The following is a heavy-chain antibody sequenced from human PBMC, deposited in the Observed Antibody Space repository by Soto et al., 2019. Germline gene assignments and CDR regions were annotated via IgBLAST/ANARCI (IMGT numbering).Heavy chain of an antibody. CDR1: SGFVSSGGYY. CDR2: IDYTGSA. V-gene: IGHV4-31*03. Sequence: QEQLQESGPGLVKPSHNLSLTCTVSSGFVSSGGYYWSWVRQHPGKGLEWVGTIDYTGSAYYNPSLNSRVSISVDTSKNQFSLRLSSVTAADTAVYYCARRGPQFGSLFPYYGFDVWGHWTTVTVSS. D-gene: IGHD2-21*01. J-gene: IGHJ6*02. CDR3: ARRGPQFGSLFPYYGFDV.